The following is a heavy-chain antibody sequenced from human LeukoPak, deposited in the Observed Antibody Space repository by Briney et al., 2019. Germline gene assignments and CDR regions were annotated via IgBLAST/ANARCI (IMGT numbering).Heavy chain of an antibody. CDR1: GGSISSYY. Sequence: PSETLSLTCTVSGGSISSYYWSWIRQPPGKGLEWIGYIYYSESTNYNPSLKSRATISVDTSKNQFSLKLSSVTAADTAVYYCARTPKGWFDPWGQGTLVTVSS. J-gene: IGHJ5*02. CDR2: IYYSEST. CDR3: ARTPKGWFDP. V-gene: IGHV4-59*01.